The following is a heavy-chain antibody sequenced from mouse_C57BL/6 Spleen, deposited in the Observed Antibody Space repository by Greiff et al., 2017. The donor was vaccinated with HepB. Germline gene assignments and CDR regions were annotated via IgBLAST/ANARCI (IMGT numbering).Heavy chain of an antibody. CDR3: ARGRAIRWDDFDY. D-gene: IGHD1-1*01. Sequence: QVQLKQPGAELVKPGASVKLSCKASGYTFTSYWMHWVKQRPGQGLEWIGMIHPNSGSTNYNEKFKSKATLTVDKSSSTAYMQLSSLTSEDSAVYYCARGRAIRWDDFDYWGQGTTLTVSS. CDR2: IHPNSGST. CDR1: GYTFTSYW. V-gene: IGHV1-64*01. J-gene: IGHJ2*01.